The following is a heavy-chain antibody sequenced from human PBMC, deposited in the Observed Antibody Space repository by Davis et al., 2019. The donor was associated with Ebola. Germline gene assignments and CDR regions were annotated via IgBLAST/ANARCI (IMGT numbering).Heavy chain of an antibody. CDR3: ARDRKVVEAAAGTVIAILDYYYGMDV. CDR1: GYTFTSYG. V-gene: IGHV1-18*01. Sequence: ASVKVSCKASGYTFTSYGISWVRQAPGQGLEWMGWISAYNGNTNYAQKLQGRVTMTTDTSTSTAYMELRSLRSDDTAVYYCARDRKVVEAAAGTVIAILDYYYGMDVWGQGTTVTVSS. D-gene: IGHD2-21*01. J-gene: IGHJ6*02. CDR2: ISAYNGNT.